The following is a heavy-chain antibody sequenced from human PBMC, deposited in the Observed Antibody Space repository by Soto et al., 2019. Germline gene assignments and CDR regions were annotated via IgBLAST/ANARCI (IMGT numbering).Heavy chain of an antibody. CDR2: IYYSGST. J-gene: IGHJ4*02. Sequence: PSETLSLTCTVSGGSISSYYWSWIRQPPGKGLEWIGYIYYSGSTNYNPSLKSRVTISVDTSKNQFSLKLSSVTAADTAVYYCARHRDTYGSERFFDSWGQGTLVTVSS. CDR3: ARHRDTYGSERFFDS. V-gene: IGHV4-59*01. D-gene: IGHD3-10*01. CDR1: GGSISSYY.